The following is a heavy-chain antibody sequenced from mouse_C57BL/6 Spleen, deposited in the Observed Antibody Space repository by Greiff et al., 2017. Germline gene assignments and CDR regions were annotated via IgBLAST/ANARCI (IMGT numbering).Heavy chain of an antibody. Sequence: VQLKQSGPELVKPGASVKMSCKASGYTFTDYNMHWVKQSHGKSLEWIGYINPNNGGTSYNQKFKGKATLTVNKSSSTAYMELRSLTSEDSAVYYCARDGGGTWFAYWGQGTLVTVSA. J-gene: IGHJ3*01. CDR2: INPNNGGT. CDR3: ARDGGGTWFAY. CDR1: GYTFTDYN. V-gene: IGHV1-22*01.